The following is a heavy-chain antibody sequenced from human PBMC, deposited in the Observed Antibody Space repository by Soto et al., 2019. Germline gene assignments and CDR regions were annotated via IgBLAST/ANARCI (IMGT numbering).Heavy chain of an antibody. Sequence: GGSLRLSCAASGFTFSNSGMHWVRQTPGKGLEWVALVSFDGTNQYYADSVKGRFTISRDNFKNTLFLQMHSLRAEDTALYYCARTLHGDSTGAFDYWGLGTLVTGSS. J-gene: IGHJ4*02. CDR1: GFTFSNSG. D-gene: IGHD2-21*02. CDR2: VSFDGTNQ. CDR3: ARTLHGDSTGAFDY. V-gene: IGHV3-30*03.